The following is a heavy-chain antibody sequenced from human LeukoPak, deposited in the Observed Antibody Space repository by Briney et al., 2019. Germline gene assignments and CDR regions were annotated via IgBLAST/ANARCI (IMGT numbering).Heavy chain of an antibody. CDR3: ARVRDKALFDY. CDR2: IYNGGST. V-gene: IGHV3-53*01. J-gene: IGHJ4*02. D-gene: IGHD2-21*01. Sequence: GGSLRLSCIASGFTVSNNYLSWVRQAPGKGLEWVSVIYNGGSTYYADSVKGRFTISRDNAKNSLYLQMNSLRAEDTAVYYCARVRDKALFDYWGQGTLVTVSS. CDR1: GFTVSNNY.